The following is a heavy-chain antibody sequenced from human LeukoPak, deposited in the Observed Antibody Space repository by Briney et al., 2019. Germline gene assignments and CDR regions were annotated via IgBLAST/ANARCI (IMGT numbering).Heavy chain of an antibody. CDR2: INSDGSSL. J-gene: IGHJ4*02. V-gene: IGHV3-74*01. D-gene: IGHD1-26*01. CDR3: ARSRYTGSHFDY. Sequence: GGSLRLSCAASGFTFSSYWVQWVRQAPGKGLVWISRINSDGSSLSYADSVKGRFTISRDNAKNTVYLQMNSLRAEDTAVYYCARSRYTGSHFDYRGQGTLVTVSS. CDR1: GFTFSSYW.